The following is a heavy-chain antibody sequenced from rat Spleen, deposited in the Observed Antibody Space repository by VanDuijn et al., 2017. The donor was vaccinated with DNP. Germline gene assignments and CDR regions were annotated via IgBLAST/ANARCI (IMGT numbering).Heavy chain of an antibody. CDR1: GFTFSNYD. CDR2: ISSGGSST. V-gene: IGHV5-25*01. D-gene: IGHD1-2*01. CDR3: VRPLGYSSYGFAY. Sequence: EVQLVEAGGGLVQPGRSMKLSCATSGFTFSNYDMAWVRQAPKKGLECVAAISSGGSSTYYRDSVKGRFTISRDNAKDTLYLQGDSLRSEDTATYYCVRPLGYSSYGFAYWGQGTLVTVSS. J-gene: IGHJ3*01.